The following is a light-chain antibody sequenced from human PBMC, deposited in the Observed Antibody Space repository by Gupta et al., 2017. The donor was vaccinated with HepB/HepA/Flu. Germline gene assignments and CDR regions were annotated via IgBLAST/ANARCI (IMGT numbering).Light chain of an antibody. CDR3: QYYKGYSWT. J-gene: IGKJ1*01. Sequence: DIQMTQSPSTMSAFVGDRVTITCRASQSISNWLALYQQKPGKAPKLLIYETSNLESGVPSRFSGSGSGTESTLTISSLQPDDFATYYCQYYKGYSWTFGQGTKVEIK. CDR2: ETS. CDR1: QSISNW. V-gene: IGKV1-5*03.